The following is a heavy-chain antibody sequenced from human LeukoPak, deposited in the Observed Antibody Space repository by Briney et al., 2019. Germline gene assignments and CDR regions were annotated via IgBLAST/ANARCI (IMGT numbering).Heavy chain of an antibody. CDR3: AKGGYDPDYYFDY. CDR2: ISWEGGST. J-gene: IGHJ4*02. Sequence: GGSLRRSCAASGFTFDDYAMHWVRQAPGKGLEWVSLISWEGGSTYYADSVKGRFTISRDNSKNSLYLQMNSLRAEDTALYYCAKGGYDPDYYFDYWGQGTLVTVSS. V-gene: IGHV3-43D*03. CDR1: GFTFDDYA. D-gene: IGHD3-16*01.